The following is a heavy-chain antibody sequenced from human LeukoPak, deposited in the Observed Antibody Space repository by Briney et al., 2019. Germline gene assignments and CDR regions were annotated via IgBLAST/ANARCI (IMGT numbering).Heavy chain of an antibody. Sequence: PGESLKISCEGSGYSFTSYWIAWVRQMPGKGLEWMGMIYPGDSDTRYGPSFQGQVTISVDKSISTAYLHWSSLRASDTAMYYCARREYTKNGIDYWGQGTLVTVSS. CDR1: GYSFTSYW. D-gene: IGHD5-18*01. CDR3: ARREYTKNGIDY. V-gene: IGHV5-51*01. J-gene: IGHJ4*02. CDR2: IYPGDSDT.